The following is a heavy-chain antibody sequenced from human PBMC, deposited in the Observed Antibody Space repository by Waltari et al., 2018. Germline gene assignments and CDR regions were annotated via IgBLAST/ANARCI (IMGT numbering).Heavy chain of an antibody. D-gene: IGHD3-10*01. CDR3: ATALWFGGIIDY. CDR1: GHTLTGFT. CDR2: FDPEDGET. J-gene: IGHJ4*02. V-gene: IGHV1-24*01. Sequence: QVQLVQSGAEVKKPGASVKVYCKVSGHTLTGFTIPWLRQAPGKGLEWMGGFDPEDGETIYAQKFQGRVTMTEDTSTDTAYMELSSLRSEDTAVYYCATALWFGGIIDYWGQGTLVTVSS.